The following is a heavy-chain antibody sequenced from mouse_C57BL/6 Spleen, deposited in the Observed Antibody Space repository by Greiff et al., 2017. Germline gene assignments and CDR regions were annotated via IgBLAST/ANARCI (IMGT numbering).Heavy chain of an antibody. Sequence: QVQLKQPGAELVRPGTSVKLSCKASGYTFTSYWMHWVKQRPGQGLEWIGVIDPSDSYTNYNQKFKGKATLTVDTSSSTAYMQLSSLTSEDSAVYYCATYGNSFDYWGQGTTLTVSA. V-gene: IGHV1-59*01. J-gene: IGHJ2*01. CDR2: IDPSDSYT. CDR1: GYTFTSYW. D-gene: IGHD2-1*01. CDR3: ATYGNSFDY.